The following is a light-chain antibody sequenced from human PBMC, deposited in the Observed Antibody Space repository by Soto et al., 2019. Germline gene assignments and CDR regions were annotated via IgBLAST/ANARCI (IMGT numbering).Light chain of an antibody. CDR2: STS. CDR1: SSNIGSNT. V-gene: IGLV1-44*01. Sequence: QAVRTQPPSASGTPGQIVAISCSGSSSNIGSNTVTWYQQLPGTAPKLLIYSTSQRSSGVPGRFSGSKSGASASLSISGLQSEDEADYYCAAWDDRLDVYVFGTGTKVTVL. CDR3: AAWDDRLDVYV. J-gene: IGLJ1*01.